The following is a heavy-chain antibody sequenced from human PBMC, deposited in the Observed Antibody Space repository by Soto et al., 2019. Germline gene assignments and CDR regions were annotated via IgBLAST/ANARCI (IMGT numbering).Heavy chain of an antibody. CDR1: GFTFSSYA. J-gene: IGHJ3*02. CDR3: AKLPMVARSRGAFDI. D-gene: IGHD3-10*01. Sequence: PEGSLRLSCAASGFTFSSYAMSWVRQAPGKGLEWVSAISGSGGSTYYADSVKGRFTISRDNSKNTLYLQMNSLRAEDTAVYYCAKLPMVARSRGAFDIWGQGTMVTVSS. V-gene: IGHV3-23*01. CDR2: ISGSGGST.